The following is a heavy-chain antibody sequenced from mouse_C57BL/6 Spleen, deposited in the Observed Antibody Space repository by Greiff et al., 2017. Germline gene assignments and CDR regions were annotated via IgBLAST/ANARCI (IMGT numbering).Heavy chain of an antibody. CDR1: GYTFTNYW. CDR2: IYPGGGYT. V-gene: IGHV1-63*01. J-gene: IGHJ4*01. CDR3: ARYRDYAMDY. Sequence: VQLQQSGAELVRPGTSVKMSCKASGYTFTNYWIGWAKQRPGHGLEWIGDIYPGGGYTNYNAKFKGKATLTADKSSSTAYMQFSSLTSEDSAIYYCARYRDYAMDYWGQGTSVTVSS.